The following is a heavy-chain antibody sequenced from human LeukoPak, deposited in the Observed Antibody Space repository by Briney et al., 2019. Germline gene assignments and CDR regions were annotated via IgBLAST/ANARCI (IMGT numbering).Heavy chain of an antibody. J-gene: IGHJ6*03. CDR3: ARSSGYYSSLFYMHV. Sequence: ASMKVSCKASGYTFTDYYIHWVRQAPGQGLEWMGWINPNSGGTYYAQKIQGRVTMTRDTSISTAYMVLSRLRSDDTAVYYCARSSGYYSSLFYMHVWGKGTTVTVSS. D-gene: IGHD3-22*01. CDR2: INPNSGGT. CDR1: GYTFTDYY. V-gene: IGHV1-2*02.